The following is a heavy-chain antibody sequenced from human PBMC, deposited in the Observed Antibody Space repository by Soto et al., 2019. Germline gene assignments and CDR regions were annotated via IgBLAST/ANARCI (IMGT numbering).Heavy chain of an antibody. Sequence: PGASLRLCSEACGFTFSGYARDWGRQVPGKGLEWVAVISYDGSNKYYADSVKGRFTISRHNSKNTLYLQMDRLRAEDTAVYYCAKVFASPTFPHWFDPWGQGTLVRVSS. J-gene: IGHJ5*02. CDR3: AKVFASPTFPHWFDP. CDR2: ISYDGSNK. CDR1: GFTFSGYA. V-gene: IGHV3-30-3*02.